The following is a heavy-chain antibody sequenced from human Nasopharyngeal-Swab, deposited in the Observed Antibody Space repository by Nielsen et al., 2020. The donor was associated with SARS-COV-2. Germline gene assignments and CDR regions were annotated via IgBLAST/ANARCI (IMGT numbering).Heavy chain of an antibody. J-gene: IGHJ5*02. CDR2: ISYDGSNK. D-gene: IGHD6-19*01. Sequence: GGSLRLSCAASGFTFSSYAMHWVRQAPGKGLEWVAVISYDGSNKYYADSVKGRFTISRDNSKNTLYLQMNSLRAEDTAVYYCARAGDSSGWYFWFDPWDQGTLVTVSS. V-gene: IGHV3-30-3*01. CDR1: GFTFSSYA. CDR3: ARAGDSSGWYFWFDP.